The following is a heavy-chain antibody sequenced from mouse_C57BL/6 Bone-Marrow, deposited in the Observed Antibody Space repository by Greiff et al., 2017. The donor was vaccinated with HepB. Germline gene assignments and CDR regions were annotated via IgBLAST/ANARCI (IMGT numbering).Heavy chain of an antibody. CDR2: INPNNGGT. Sequence: EVQLQQSGPELVKPGASVKISCKASGYTFTDYYMNWVKQSHGKSLEWIGDINPNNGGTSYNQKFKGKATLTVDKSYSTAYMELRSLTSEDSAVYYFARSCGYYAYWGQGTLVTVSA. D-gene: IGHD2-3*01. J-gene: IGHJ3*01. V-gene: IGHV1-26*01. CDR1: GYTFTDYY. CDR3: ARSCGYYAY.